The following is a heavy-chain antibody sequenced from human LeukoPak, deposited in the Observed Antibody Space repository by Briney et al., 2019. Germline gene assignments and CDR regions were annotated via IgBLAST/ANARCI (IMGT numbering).Heavy chain of an antibody. CDR1: GGSISIYY. J-gene: IGHJ5*02. CDR3: ARGYSRSWYWLDP. V-gene: IGHV4-59*01. Sequence: SETLSLTCTVSGGSISIYYWSWIRQPPGKGLEWIGYIYNSGNTNYNPSFKSRVTISEDTPKNQFSLKLSSVTAADTAVYYCARGYSRSWYWLDPWGQGTLVTVSS. D-gene: IGHD6-13*01. CDR2: IYNSGNT.